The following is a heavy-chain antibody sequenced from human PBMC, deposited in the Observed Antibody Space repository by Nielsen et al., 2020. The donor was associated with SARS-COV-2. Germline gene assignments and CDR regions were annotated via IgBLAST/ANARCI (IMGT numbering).Heavy chain of an antibody. V-gene: IGHV1-24*01. D-gene: IGHD1-1*01. CDR2: FDPEDGET. J-gene: IGHJ6*02. CDR1: GYTLTELS. Sequence: ASVKVSCKVSGYTLTELSMHWVRQAPGKGLEWMGGFDPEDGETIYAQKFQGRVTMTEDTSTDTAYMELSSLRSEDTAVYYCATAGTGTTTRANYYYGMDVWGQGTTVTVSS. CDR3: ATAGTGTTTRANYYYGMDV.